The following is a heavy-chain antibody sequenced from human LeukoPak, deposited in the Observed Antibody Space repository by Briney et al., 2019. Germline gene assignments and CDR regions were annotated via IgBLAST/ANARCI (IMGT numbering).Heavy chain of an antibody. Sequence: GRSLRLSCAASGFTFSSYGMNWVRQAPGKGLEWVSSISSSSSYIYYADSVKGRFTISRDNAKNSLYLQMNSLRAEDTAVYCCAREWMGLGDYFDYWGQGTLVTVSS. J-gene: IGHJ4*02. CDR3: AREWMGLGDYFDY. CDR1: GFTFSSYG. V-gene: IGHV3-21*01. CDR2: ISSSSSYI. D-gene: IGHD1-26*01.